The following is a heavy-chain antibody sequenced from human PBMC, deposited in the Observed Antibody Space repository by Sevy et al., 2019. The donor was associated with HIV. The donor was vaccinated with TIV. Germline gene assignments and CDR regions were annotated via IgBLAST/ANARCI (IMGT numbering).Heavy chain of an antibody. CDR2: IYSGGST. CDR3: ARWGVVVAGRYDAFDI. D-gene: IGHD2-2*01. CDR1: GFTVSSNY. Sequence: GGSLRLSCAASGFTVSSNYMSWVRQAPGKGLEWVSVIYSGGSTYYADSVKGGLSISRDNSKNTRYLQMNSLRAEDTAVYYCARWGVVVAGRYDAFDIWGQGTMVTVSS. V-gene: IGHV3-53*01. J-gene: IGHJ3*02.